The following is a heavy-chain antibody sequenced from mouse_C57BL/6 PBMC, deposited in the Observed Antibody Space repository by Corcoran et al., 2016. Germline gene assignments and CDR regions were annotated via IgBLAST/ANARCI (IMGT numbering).Heavy chain of an antibody. J-gene: IGHJ3*01. CDR1: GFTFSDYR. D-gene: IGHD1-2*01. Sequence: QVQLVETGGDLVRPGNSLKLSCVTSGFTFSDYRLHWLRQPPGKRLEWIAVIPVKSENFGISYAESVKGRLAISRDDSKNSVYLEMNRLREEDTATYFCSRGYSEGFPYWGQGTLVTVSA. CDR3: SRGYSEGFPY. V-gene: IGHV13-2*01. CDR2: IPVKSENFGI.